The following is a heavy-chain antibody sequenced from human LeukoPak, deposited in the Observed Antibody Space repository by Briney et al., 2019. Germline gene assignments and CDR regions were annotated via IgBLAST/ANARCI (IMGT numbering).Heavy chain of an antibody. CDR2: ISSSSSYT. V-gene: IGHV3-11*05. CDR3: ARAAGSGTHREMGH. D-gene: IGHD3-10*01. J-gene: IGHJ4*02. Sequence: GGSLRLSCAASGFTFSDYYMSWIRQAPGKGLEWVSYISSSSSYTNYADSVKGRFTISRDNAKNSLYLQMNSLRAEDTAVYYCARAAGSGTHREMGHWGQGTLVTVSS. CDR1: GFTFSDYY.